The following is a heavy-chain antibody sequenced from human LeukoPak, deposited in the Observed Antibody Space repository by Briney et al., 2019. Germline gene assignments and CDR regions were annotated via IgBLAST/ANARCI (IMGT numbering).Heavy chain of an antibody. J-gene: IGHJ4*02. Sequence: ASVKVSCKASGYTFTCYGISWVRQAPGQGLEWMGWISANNGNTNSAQKFQGRVTMTTDTSTSTAYMELRSLRSDDTAVYYCARDFFHGHCAGLSCFLLDYWGQGFLVTVSS. D-gene: IGHD2-15*01. CDR3: ARDFFHGHCAGLSCFLLDY. CDR2: ISANNGNT. V-gene: IGHV1-18*01. CDR1: GYTFTCYG.